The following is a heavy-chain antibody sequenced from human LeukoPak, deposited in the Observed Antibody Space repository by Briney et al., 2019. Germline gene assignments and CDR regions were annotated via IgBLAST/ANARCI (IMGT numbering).Heavy chain of an antibody. CDR2: IYHSGST. D-gene: IGHD6-19*01. CDR3: ARESQGIAVRGGWFDP. V-gene: IGHV4-30-2*01. CDR1: GGSISSGGYY. J-gene: IGHJ5*02. Sequence: SETLSLTCTVSGGSISSGGYYWSWIRQPPGKGLEGIGYIYHSGSTYYNPSLKSRVTISVDRSKNQFSLKLSSVTAADTAVYYCARESQGIAVRGGWFDPWGQGTLVTVSS.